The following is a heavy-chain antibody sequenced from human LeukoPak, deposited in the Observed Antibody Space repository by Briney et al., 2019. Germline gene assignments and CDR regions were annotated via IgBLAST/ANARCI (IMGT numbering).Heavy chain of an antibody. J-gene: IGHJ4*02. D-gene: IGHD6-19*01. CDR2: IYYSGST. V-gene: IGHV4-31*03. CDR3: ARFTLGIAVAGHFDY. Sequence: SQTLSLTRTVSGGSISSGGYYWSWIRQHPGKGLEWIGYIYYSGSTYYNPSLKSRVTISVDTSKNQFSLKLSSVTAADTAVYYCARFTLGIAVAGHFDYWGQGTLVTVSS. CDR1: GGSISSGGYY.